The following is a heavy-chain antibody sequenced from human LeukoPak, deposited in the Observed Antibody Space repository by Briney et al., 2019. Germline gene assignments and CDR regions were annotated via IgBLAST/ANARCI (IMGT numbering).Heavy chain of an antibody. CDR2: IIPILGIA. Sequence: GASVKVSCKASGGTFSSYAISWVRQAPGQGLEWMGRIIPILGIANYAQKFQGRVTITADKSTRTAYMELSSLRSEDTAVYYCARERGYDSSGYYLDYWGQGTLVTVSS. CDR1: GGTFSSYA. D-gene: IGHD3-22*01. CDR3: ARERGYDSSGYYLDY. J-gene: IGHJ4*02. V-gene: IGHV1-69*04.